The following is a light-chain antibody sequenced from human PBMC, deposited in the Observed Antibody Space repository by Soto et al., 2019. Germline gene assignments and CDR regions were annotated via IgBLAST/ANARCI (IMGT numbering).Light chain of an antibody. CDR3: SSYAGSNNYV. CDR2: EVS. V-gene: IGLV2-8*01. CDR1: SSAFGAHNF. J-gene: IGLJ1*01. Sequence: QSVLTQPPSASGSPGQSVTISCTGPSSAFGAHNFVSWHQQHPGKAPKLMIYEVSKRPSGVPDRFSGSKSGNTASLTVSGLQAEDEADYYCSSYAGSNNYVFGTGTKVTVL.